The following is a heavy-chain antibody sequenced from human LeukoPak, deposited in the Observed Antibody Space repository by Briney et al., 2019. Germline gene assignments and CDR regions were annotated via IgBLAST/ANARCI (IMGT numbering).Heavy chain of an antibody. CDR3: AIEKRITIFGVVEPTLENWFDP. CDR2: IYHSGST. D-gene: IGHD3-3*01. CDR1: GYSISSGYY. J-gene: IGHJ5*02. Sequence: SETLSLTCAVSGYSISSGYYWGWIRQPPGKGLEWIGSIYHSGSTYYNPSLKSRVTISVDTSKNQFSLKLSSVTAADTAVYYCAIEKRITIFGVVEPTLENWFDPWGQGTLVTVSS. V-gene: IGHV4-38-2*01.